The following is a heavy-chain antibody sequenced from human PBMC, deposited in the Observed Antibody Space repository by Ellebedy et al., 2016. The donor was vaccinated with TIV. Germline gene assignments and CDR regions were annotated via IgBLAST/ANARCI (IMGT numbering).Heavy chain of an antibody. V-gene: IGHV3-23*01. CDR2: FSDST. CDR3: AKGRSGTYIHHAFDY. J-gene: IGHJ4*02. D-gene: IGHD1-14*01. CDR1: GFSFRTYA. Sequence: GESLKISCAASGFSFRTYAMTWVRQAPGKGLEWVSHFSDSTYYADSVKGRFTISRDNSNNILYLHMNSPRAEDTAIYYCAKGRSGTYIHHAFDYWGQGTLVTVSS.